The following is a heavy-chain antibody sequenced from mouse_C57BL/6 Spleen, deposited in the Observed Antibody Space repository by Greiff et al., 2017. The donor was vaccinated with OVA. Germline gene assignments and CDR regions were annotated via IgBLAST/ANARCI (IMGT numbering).Heavy chain of an antibody. D-gene: IGHD3-2*02. CDR3: ARWEGSGVYAMDY. Sequence: QVQLQQSGAELVKPGASVKISCKASGYAFSSYWMNWVKQRPGKGLEWIGQIYPGDGDTNYNGKFKGKATLTADKSSSTASMQLCSLTSEDSSVDFCARWEGSGVYAMDYWGQGTSVTVSS. J-gene: IGHJ4*01. V-gene: IGHV1-80*01. CDR2: IYPGDGDT. CDR1: GYAFSSYW.